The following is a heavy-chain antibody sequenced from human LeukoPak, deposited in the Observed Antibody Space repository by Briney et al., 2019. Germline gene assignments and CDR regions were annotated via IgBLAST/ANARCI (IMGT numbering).Heavy chain of an antibody. D-gene: IGHD5-18*01. J-gene: IGHJ4*02. V-gene: IGHV5-51*01. CDR3: ARLVDTASNPWYFDY. CDR2: IYPGDSDT. CDR1: GYSFTSYW. Sequence: GESLQISCKGSGYSFTSYWIGWVRQMPGKGLEWMGIIYPGDSDTRYSPSFQGQVTISADKSISTAYLQWSSLKASDTAMYYCARLVDTASNPWYFDYWGQGTLVTVSS.